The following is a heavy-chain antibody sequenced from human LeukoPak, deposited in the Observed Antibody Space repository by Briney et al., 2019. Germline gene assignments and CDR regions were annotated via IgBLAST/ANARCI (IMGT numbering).Heavy chain of an antibody. D-gene: IGHD2-2*01. CDR2: IYYSGST. J-gene: IGHJ5*02. Sequence: SETLSLTCTVSGGSISSSSYYWGWIRQPPGKGLEWIGSIYYSGSTYYNPSLKSRVTISVDTSKNQFSLKLSSVTAADTAVYYCARDKAPAASSWLDPWGQGTLVTVSS. CDR3: ARDKAPAASSWLDP. CDR1: GGSISSSSYY. V-gene: IGHV4-39*07.